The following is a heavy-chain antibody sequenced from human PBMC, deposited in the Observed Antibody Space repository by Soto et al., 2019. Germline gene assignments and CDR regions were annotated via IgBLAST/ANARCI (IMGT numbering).Heavy chain of an antibody. V-gene: IGHV4-59*08. D-gene: IGHD4-17*01. CDR3: ARIGLTTALL. Sequence: KASETLSLTCTVSGGSISSYYWSWIRQPPGKGLEWIGYIYYSGSTNYNPSLKSRVTISVDTSKNQFSLKLSSVTAADTAVYYCARIGLTTALLWGQGTLVTVSS. CDR2: IYYSGST. J-gene: IGHJ4*02. CDR1: GGSISSYY.